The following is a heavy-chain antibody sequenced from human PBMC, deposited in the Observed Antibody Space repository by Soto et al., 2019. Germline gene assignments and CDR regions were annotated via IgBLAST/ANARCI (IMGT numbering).Heavy chain of an antibody. V-gene: IGHV1-18*01. CDR1: GYTFTSYG. Sequence: AAVKVSCKASGYTFTSYGISWVRQAPGQGLEWMGWISAYNGNTNYAQKLQGRVTMTTDTSTSTAYMELRSLRSDDTAVYYCARYEVTNNWFAPWGQGTLVTVSS. D-gene: IGHD4-17*01. J-gene: IGHJ5*02. CDR2: ISAYNGNT. CDR3: ARYEVTNNWFAP.